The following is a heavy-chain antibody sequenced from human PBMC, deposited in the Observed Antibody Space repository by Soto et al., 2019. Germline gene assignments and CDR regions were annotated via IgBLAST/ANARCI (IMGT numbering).Heavy chain of an antibody. CDR3: ARRPQLCFGELGFDYYSGMDV. CDR2: LYYSGST. D-gene: IGHD3-10*01. V-gene: IGHV4-39*01. Sequence: LPLTCTVSGVPLSGNRYYGACLWQRPGEGGEWIGNLYYSGSTYDNPSLKSRVTIRVGTYNNHLSQKLSSLTTAHTAVYYGARRPQLCFGELGFDYYSGMDVWGQGTTVTVSS. CDR1: GVPLSGNRYY. J-gene: IGHJ6*02.